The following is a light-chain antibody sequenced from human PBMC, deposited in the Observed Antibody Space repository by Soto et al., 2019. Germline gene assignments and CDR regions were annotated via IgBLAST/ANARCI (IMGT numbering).Light chain of an antibody. J-gene: IGLJ1*01. CDR2: DVS. CDR3: CSYAGSYTYV. V-gene: IGLV2-11*01. Sequence: QSWLTQPRPSCGSPGQSVTISCTGTRSDVGGYNYVSWHQQHPGKAPKVLIYDVSKRPSGVADRFSGSKSGNTASLTISGLQADDEADYYCCSYAGSYTYVFGTGTKVTVL. CDR1: RSDVGGYNY.